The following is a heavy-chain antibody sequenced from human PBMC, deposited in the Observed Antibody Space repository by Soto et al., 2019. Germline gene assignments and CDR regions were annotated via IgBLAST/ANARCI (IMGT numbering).Heavy chain of an antibody. CDR2: IYPGDSDT. V-gene: IGHV5-51*01. CDR1: GYSFTTYW. J-gene: IGHJ4*01. CDR3: ERHSTSAHKEY. Sequence: PGESLKISCKGSGYSFTTYWIAWVRQMPGKGLEWVGIIYPGDSDTRYSPSFEGHVTISIDKSISTAFLQWNSLKASDNAIYYCERHSTSAHKEYWGQGTLVTVSS. D-gene: IGHD3-10*01.